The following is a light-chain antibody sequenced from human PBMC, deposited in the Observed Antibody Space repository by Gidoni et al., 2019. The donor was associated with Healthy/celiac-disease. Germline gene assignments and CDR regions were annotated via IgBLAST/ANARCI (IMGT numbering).Light chain of an antibody. CDR1: QRISSY. Sequence: DIQMTESPSSLSASVGDRVTIPCRASQRISSYLNWYQQKPGKDPKLLIYAASSLQSGVPSRFSGSGSGTDFTLSISSLQPEDFATYYCQQSYSTPRTFGQGTKLEIK. CDR3: QQSYSTPRT. CDR2: AAS. V-gene: IGKV1-39*01. J-gene: IGKJ2*01.